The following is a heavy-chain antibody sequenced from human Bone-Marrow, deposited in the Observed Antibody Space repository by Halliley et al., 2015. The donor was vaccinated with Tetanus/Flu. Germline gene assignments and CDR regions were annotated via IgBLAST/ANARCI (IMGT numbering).Heavy chain of an antibody. CDR3: ATSKEFWSEGYFDF. J-gene: IGHJ4*02. D-gene: IGHD3-3*01. CDR2: VHHSGIT. V-gene: IGHV4-59*01. Sequence: LEWIGYVHHSGITNYNPSLKSRVTMSVDTSKNQFSLKLSSVTAADTAVYYCATSKEFWSEGYFDFWGQGILVTVSS.